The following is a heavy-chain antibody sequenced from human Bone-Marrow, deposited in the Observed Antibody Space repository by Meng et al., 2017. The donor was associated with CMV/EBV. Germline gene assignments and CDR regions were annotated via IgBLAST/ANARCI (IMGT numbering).Heavy chain of an antibody. D-gene: IGHD2-15*01. Sequence: SETLSLTCTVSGGSISSYYWSWIRQPPGKGLEWIGYIYYSGSTNYNPSLKSRVTISVDTSKNQFSLKLRSVTAADTAVYYCARLGRHCSGGSCYFGWFDPWGQGTPVTVPS. CDR2: IYYSGST. CDR3: ARLGRHCSGGSCYFGWFDP. J-gene: IGHJ5*02. V-gene: IGHV4-59*01. CDR1: GGSISSYY.